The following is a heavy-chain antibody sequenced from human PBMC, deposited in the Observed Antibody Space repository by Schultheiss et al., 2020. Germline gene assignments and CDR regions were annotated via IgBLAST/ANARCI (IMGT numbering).Heavy chain of an antibody. D-gene: IGHD1-26*01. CDR1: AFTFSSYA. V-gene: IGHV3-23*01. Sequence: GGSLRLSCAASAFTFSSYAMGWVRQAPGEGLEWVSSISSGGTSTYYADPVRGRFTSSRDNSKKTLYLQMNSLRAEDTAVYYCAKGRKAVGATTDFDYWGQGTLVTGSS. CDR2: ISSGGTST. J-gene: IGHJ4*02. CDR3: AKGRKAVGATTDFDY.